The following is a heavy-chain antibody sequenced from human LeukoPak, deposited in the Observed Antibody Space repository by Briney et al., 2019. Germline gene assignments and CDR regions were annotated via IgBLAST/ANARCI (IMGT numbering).Heavy chain of an antibody. CDR1: GYSFNTYW. J-gene: IGHJ4*02. V-gene: IGHV5-51*01. CDR3: ARHGVGSSWFGFDF. CDR2: INPGNSDP. D-gene: IGHD6-13*01. Sequence: GESLKISCQASGYSFNTYWIGWVRQMPGKGLEWMGIINPGNSDPRYSPSFQGRATISADRSLSTAYLQWSSLKASDTAMYYCARHGVGSSWFGFDFWGQGTLVTVPS.